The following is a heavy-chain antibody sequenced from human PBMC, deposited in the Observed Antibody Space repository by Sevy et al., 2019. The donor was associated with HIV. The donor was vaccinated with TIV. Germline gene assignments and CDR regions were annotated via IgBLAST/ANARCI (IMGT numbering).Heavy chain of an antibody. D-gene: IGHD1-26*01. V-gene: IGHV5-51*01. CDR3: ARRGWSGSPESYYYYGMDV. Sequence: GESLKISCKGSGYSFTSYWIGWVRQMPGKGLEWMGIIYPGDSDTRYSPSFQVQVTISADKSISTAYLQWSSLKASDTAMYYCARRGWSGSPESYYYYGMDVWGQGTTVTVSS. CDR2: IYPGDSDT. CDR1: GYSFTSYW. J-gene: IGHJ6*02.